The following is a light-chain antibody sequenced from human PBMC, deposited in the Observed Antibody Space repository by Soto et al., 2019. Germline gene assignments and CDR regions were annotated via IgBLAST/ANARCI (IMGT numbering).Light chain of an antibody. Sequence: QSALTQPASMSGSPGQSITISCTGTSSDVGGYNYVSWYHQHPGKAPKLLIYEVSNRPSGVSNRFAGSKSGNTAALTISGLQAEDEADYYCSSYTSSSTWVFGGGTKLTVL. CDR1: SSDVGGYNY. V-gene: IGLV2-14*01. CDR2: EVS. CDR3: SSYTSSSTWV. J-gene: IGLJ3*02.